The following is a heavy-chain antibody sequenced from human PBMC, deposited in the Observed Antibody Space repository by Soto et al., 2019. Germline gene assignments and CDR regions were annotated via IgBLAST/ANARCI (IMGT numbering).Heavy chain of an antibody. CDR1: GGSISTYY. V-gene: IGHV4-59*01. CDR2: THNNGRT. Sequence: PSETLSLTCTVSGGSISTYYWSWIRQVPGKGLEWIRHTHNNGRTNYIYSPSLKSRVTISADTSKNKFSLTLTSVTAADTDVYFCEIDKEHTYRAFLGYWGKGILVTVSS. CDR3: EIDKEHTYRAFLGY. J-gene: IGHJ4*02. D-gene: IGHD3-16*02.